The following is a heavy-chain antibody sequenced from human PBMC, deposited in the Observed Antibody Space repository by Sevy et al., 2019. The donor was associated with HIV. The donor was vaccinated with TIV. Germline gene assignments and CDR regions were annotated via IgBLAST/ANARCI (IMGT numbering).Heavy chain of an antibody. V-gene: IGHV3-30-3*01. CDR2: ISYEGTET. CDR3: ARDGGYSVKWYPLY. J-gene: IGHJ4*01. Sequence: VGSLRLSCAASGFAFSTHDMHWVRQAPGKGLEWVAAISYEGTETFYAASVEGRFTISRDNSKNMLSLQINSLRPEDTAVYYCARDGGYSVKWYPLYWGHGTLVTVSS. D-gene: IGHD1-26*01. CDR1: GFAFSTHD.